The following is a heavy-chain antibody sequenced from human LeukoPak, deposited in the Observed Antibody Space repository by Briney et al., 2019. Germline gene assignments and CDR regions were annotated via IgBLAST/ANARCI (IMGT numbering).Heavy chain of an antibody. CDR2: ISGNGGNT. Sequence: GGSLRLSCAASGFTFSSYAMSWVRQAPGKGLEWVSAISGNGGNTYYADSVKGRFTISRDNSKNTLYLQMNSLRAEDTAVYYCAKDQSGGWYGYSDYWGQGTLVTVSS. CDR3: AKDQSGGWYGYSDY. CDR1: GFTFSSYA. V-gene: IGHV3-23*01. D-gene: IGHD6-19*01. J-gene: IGHJ4*02.